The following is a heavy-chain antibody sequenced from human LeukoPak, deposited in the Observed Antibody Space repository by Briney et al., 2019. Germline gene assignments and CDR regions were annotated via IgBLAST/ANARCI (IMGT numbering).Heavy chain of an antibody. CDR2: IWFDGSNK. CDR3: ARGDLNWKPVRYAMDV. D-gene: IGHD1-20*01. Sequence: GGSLRLSCAASGFTFRSYGMHWVRQAPGKGLEGVAGIWFDGSNKNYGDSVKDRFTISRDNSKNTLFLEMNSLRGEDTAVYYCARGDLNWKPVRYAMDVWGQGTTVTASS. J-gene: IGHJ6*02. V-gene: IGHV3-33*01. CDR1: GFTFRSYG.